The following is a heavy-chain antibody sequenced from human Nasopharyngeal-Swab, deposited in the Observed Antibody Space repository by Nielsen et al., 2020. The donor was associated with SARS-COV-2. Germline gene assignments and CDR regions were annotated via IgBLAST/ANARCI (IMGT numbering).Heavy chain of an antibody. CDR3: ARAALTVTYSFDY. D-gene: IGHD3-16*01. CDR1: GSTFSDYY. J-gene: IGHJ4*02. Sequence: GESLKISCAASGSTFSDYYMSWIRQAPGKGLEWVSYISSSSSYTNYADSVKGRFTISRDNAKNSLYLQMNSLRAEDTAVYYCARAALTVTYSFDYWGQGTLVTVSS. V-gene: IGHV3-11*05. CDR2: ISSSSSYT.